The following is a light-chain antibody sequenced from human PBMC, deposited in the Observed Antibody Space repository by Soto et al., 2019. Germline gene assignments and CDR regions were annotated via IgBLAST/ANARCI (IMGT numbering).Light chain of an antibody. CDR2: DAS. Sequence: ETMMTQSPDTLSVSLGARATLSCRASQSLRSSLAWYQQKPGQAPRLLIYDASTRATGIPARFSGSGSGTDFTLTISGLQSEDFAVFYCQQRTNWPPGTWTFGQGTKVDIK. J-gene: IGKJ1*01. CDR3: QQRTNWPPGTWT. CDR1: QSLRSS. V-gene: IGKV3-15*01.